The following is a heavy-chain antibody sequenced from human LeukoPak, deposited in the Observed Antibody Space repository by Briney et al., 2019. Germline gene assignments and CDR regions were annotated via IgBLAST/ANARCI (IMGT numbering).Heavy chain of an antibody. CDR2: IAWNGGST. J-gene: IGHJ3*02. CDR1: GFTFDDYG. CDR3: ARPSSGSAYDAFDI. D-gene: IGHD3-10*01. V-gene: IGHV3-20*04. Sequence: GGSLRLSCAASGFTFDDYGMSWVRQAPGKGLEWVSGIAWNGGSTGYADSVKGRFTISRDNAKNSLYLQMSSLRAEDTALYYCARPSSGSAYDAFDIWGQGTMVTVSS.